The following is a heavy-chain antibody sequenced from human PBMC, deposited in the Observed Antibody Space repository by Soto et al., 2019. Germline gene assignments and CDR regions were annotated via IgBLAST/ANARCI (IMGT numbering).Heavy chain of an antibody. Sequence: QVQLVQSGAEVKKPGASVKVSCKASGYTFTSYGISWVRQAPGQGLEWMGWISAYNGNTNYAQKLQGRVTMTTDTSTSTAYMELRSLRSDDTAVYYCARGGTWVLRYFDWGYPDYGMDVWGQGTTVTVSS. CDR1: GYTFTSYG. CDR3: ARGGTWVLRYFDWGYPDYGMDV. V-gene: IGHV1-18*01. D-gene: IGHD3-9*01. J-gene: IGHJ6*02. CDR2: ISAYNGNT.